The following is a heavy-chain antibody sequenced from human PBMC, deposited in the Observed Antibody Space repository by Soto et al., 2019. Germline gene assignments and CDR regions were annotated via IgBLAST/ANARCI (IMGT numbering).Heavy chain of an antibody. J-gene: IGHJ5*02. CDR2: IYYSGST. CDR3: ARHEGTYDSSGYYFEVNWFDP. CDR1: GGSISSSSYY. D-gene: IGHD3-22*01. V-gene: IGHV4-39*01. Sequence: QLQLQESGPGLVKPSETLSLTCTVSGGSISSSSYYWGWIRQPPGKGLEWIGSIYYSGSTYYNPSLKSRVTISVDTSKNQLSLKLSSVTAADTAVYYCARHEGTYDSSGYYFEVNWFDPWGQGTLVTVSS.